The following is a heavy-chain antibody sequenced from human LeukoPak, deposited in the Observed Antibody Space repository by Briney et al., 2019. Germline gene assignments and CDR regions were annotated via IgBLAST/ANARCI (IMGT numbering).Heavy chain of an antibody. CDR3: AITPRYDTSGHPDY. CDR1: GGSISSYY. Sequence: SETLSLTCTVSGGSISSYYWSWIRQPPGKGLEWIGYIYYSGGTNYNPSLKSRVTISVDTSKNQFSLKLSSVTAADTAVYYCAITPRYDTSGHPDYWGQGTLVTVSS. V-gene: IGHV4-59*01. J-gene: IGHJ4*02. CDR2: IYYSGGT. D-gene: IGHD3-22*01.